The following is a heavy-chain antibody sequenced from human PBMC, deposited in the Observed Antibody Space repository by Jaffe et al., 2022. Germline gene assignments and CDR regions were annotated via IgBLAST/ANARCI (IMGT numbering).Heavy chain of an antibody. CDR2: ISSSGSTI. CDR3: ARDREDGDYVYYYYYMDV. CDR1: GFTFSSYE. V-gene: IGHV3-48*03. D-gene: IGHD4-17*01. J-gene: IGHJ6*03. Sequence: EVQLVESGGGLVQPGGSLRLSCAASGFTFSSYEMNWVRQAPGKGLEWVSYISSSGSTIYYADSVKGRFTISRDNAKNSLYLQMNSLRAEDTAVYYCARDREDGDYVYYYYYMDVWGKGTTVTVSS.